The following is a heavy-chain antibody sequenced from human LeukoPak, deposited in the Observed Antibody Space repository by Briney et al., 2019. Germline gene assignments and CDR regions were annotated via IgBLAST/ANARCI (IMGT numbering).Heavy chain of an antibody. CDR1: GFTFSSNW. D-gene: IGHD5-12*01. V-gene: IGHV3-74*01. CDR3: AREGTITAYNFDY. CDR2: INSDGSGT. J-gene: IGHJ4*02. Sequence: GGSLRLSCAASGFTFSSNWMHWVRQGPGKGLVWVSRINSDGSGTSYADSVKGRFTISRDNAKNTLYLQMNSLRAEDTAVYYCAREGTITAYNFDYWGQGTLVTVSS.